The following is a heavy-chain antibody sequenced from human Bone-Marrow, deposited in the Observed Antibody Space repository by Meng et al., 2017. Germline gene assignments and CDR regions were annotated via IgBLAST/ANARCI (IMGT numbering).Heavy chain of an antibody. D-gene: IGHD5-24*01. CDR1: GFTFSRSW. V-gene: IGHV3-30*01. J-gene: IGHJ2*01. CDR3: ASGGVEMATIGWYFDL. CDR2: ISYDGSNK. Sequence: GGSLRLSCTASGFTFSRSWMHWVRQAPGKGLEWVAVISYDGSNKYYADSVKGRFTISRDNSKNTLYLQMNSLRAEDTAVYYCASGGVEMATIGWYFDLWGRGTLVTVSS.